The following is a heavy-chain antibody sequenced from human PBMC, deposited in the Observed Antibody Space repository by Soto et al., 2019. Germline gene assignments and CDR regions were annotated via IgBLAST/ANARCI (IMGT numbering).Heavy chain of an antibody. CDR2: ISYDGSNK. CDR3: AKNGRTGCSSTSCYVDHDAFDI. V-gene: IGHV3-30*18. J-gene: IGHJ3*02. D-gene: IGHD2-2*01. CDR1: GFTFSSYG. Sequence: GGSLRLSCAASGFTFSSYGMHWVRQAPGKGLEWVAVISYDGSNKYYADSVKGRFTISRDNSKNTLYLQMNSLRAEDTAVYYCAKNGRTGCSSTSCYVDHDAFDIWGQGTMVTVSS.